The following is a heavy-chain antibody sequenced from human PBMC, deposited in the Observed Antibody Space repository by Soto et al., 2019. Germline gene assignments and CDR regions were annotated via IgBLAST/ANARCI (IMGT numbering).Heavy chain of an antibody. D-gene: IGHD6-19*01. V-gene: IGHV3-33*01. J-gene: IGHJ6*02. CDR3: ARDDIPGRAVATYGMDV. CDR1: GFIFSNFG. Sequence: GSLRLSCAASGFIFSNFGMHWVRQAPGKGLEWVAVIWYDGSNEYYADSVKGRFTISKDNSKNTLYLQMNSLRAEDTAVYYCARDDIPGRAVATYGMDVWGQGTTVTVSS. CDR2: IWYDGSNE.